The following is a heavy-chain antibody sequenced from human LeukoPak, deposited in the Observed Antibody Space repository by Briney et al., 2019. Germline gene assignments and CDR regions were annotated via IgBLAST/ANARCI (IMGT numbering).Heavy chain of an antibody. CDR3: ARERDGRFFDY. Sequence: PGGSLRLSCAVSGLTFRSFWMSWVRQAPGKGLEWVANINQDGSEKYFVDSVEGRFTISRDNSKNSLHLQMNTLRAEDTALYYCARERDGRFFDYWGQGTLVTVSS. D-gene: IGHD5-24*01. CDR2: INQDGSEK. CDR1: GLTFRSFW. V-gene: IGHV3-7*01. J-gene: IGHJ4*02.